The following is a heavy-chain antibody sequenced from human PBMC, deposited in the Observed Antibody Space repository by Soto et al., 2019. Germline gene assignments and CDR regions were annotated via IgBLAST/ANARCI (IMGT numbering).Heavy chain of an antibody. D-gene: IGHD1-26*01. Sequence: PSETLSLTCAVYGGSFSGYYWSWIRQPPGKGLEWIGYIYYSGSTNYNPSLKSRVTISVDTSKNQFSLKLSSVTAAGTAVYYCARAQWEPQAYYFDYWGQGTLVTVSS. V-gene: IGHV4-59*01. CDR1: GGSFSGYY. CDR3: ARAQWEPQAYYFDY. CDR2: IYYSGST. J-gene: IGHJ4*02.